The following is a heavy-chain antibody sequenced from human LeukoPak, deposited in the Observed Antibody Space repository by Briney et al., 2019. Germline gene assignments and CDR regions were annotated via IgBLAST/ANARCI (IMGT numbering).Heavy chain of an antibody. CDR3: ARASVAAPGGY. CDR1: GGSISSYY. V-gene: IGHV4-59*01. D-gene: IGHD6-19*01. Sequence: PSETLSLTCTVSGGSISSYYWSWIRQPPGKGLEWIGYIYYSGSTNYNPSLKSRVTISVDTSKNQFSLKLSSVTAADTAVYYCARASVAAPGGYWGQGTLVTVSS. J-gene: IGHJ4*02. CDR2: IYYSGST.